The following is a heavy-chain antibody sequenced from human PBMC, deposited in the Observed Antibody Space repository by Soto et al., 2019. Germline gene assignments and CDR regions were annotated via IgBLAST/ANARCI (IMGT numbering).Heavy chain of an antibody. J-gene: IGHJ4*02. V-gene: IGHV3-30*12. CDR1: GFTFSSYG. D-gene: IGHD3-22*01. CDR2: ISDDGSNQ. Sequence: PGRSLRLACPASGFTFSSYGMYWVRQAPGKGLEWVAVISDDGSNQSYADSVKGRFTISRDNSKNTLYLQMNCLRAEDTAVYYCAKATYHYDSSGYYRVYFEYWGQGTLVTVSS. CDR3: AKATYHYDSSGYYRVYFEY.